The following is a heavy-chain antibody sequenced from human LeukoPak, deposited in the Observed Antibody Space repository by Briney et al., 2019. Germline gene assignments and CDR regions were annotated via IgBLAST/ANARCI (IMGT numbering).Heavy chain of an antibody. CDR2: ISAYNGNT. CDR1: GYTCTSYG. CDR3: ARRDDEGWFDP. Sequence: ASVKVSCKASGYTCTSYGISWVRQAPGQGLEWMGWISAYNGNTNYAQKLQGSVTMTTDTSTSTAYMELRSLRSDDTAVYYCARRDDEGWFDPWGQGTLVTVSS. D-gene: IGHD1-1*01. V-gene: IGHV1-18*01. J-gene: IGHJ5*02.